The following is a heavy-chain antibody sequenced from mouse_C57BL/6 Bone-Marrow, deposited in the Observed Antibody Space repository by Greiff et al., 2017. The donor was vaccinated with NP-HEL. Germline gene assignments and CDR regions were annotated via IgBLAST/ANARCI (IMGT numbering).Heavy chain of an antibody. CDR3: AHTEGAMDY. CDR1: GYTFTSYW. J-gene: IGHJ4*01. CDR2: IYPGSGST. Sequence: QVQLQQPGAELVKPGASVKMSCKASGYTFTSYWITWVKQRPGQGLEWIGDIYPGSGSTNYNEKFKSKATLTVDKSSRTAYMQLSRLTSEAIAVYSCAHTEGAMDYWGQGTSVTVSS. D-gene: IGHD1-1*01. V-gene: IGHV1-55*01.